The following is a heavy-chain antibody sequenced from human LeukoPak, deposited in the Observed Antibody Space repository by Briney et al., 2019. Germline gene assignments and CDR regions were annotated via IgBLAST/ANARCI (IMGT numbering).Heavy chain of an antibody. CDR3: AKWSSVLHYYDSSLHFDY. CDR2: IRYDGSNK. J-gene: IGHJ4*02. CDR1: GFTFSSYG. D-gene: IGHD3-22*01. Sequence: PGGSLRLSCAASGFTFSSYGMHWVRQAPGKGLEWVAFIRYDGSNKYYADSVKGRFTISRDNSKNTLYLQMNSLRAEDTAVYYCAKWSSVLHYYDSSLHFDYWGQGTLVIVSS. V-gene: IGHV3-30*02.